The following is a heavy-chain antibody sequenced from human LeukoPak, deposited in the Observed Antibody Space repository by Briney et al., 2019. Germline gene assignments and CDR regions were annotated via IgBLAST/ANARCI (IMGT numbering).Heavy chain of an antibody. CDR2: IYYSGNT. CDR3: ARINQLLYDAFDI. D-gene: IGHD2-2*02. CDR1: SISISNSSYY. Sequence: SETLSLTCTVSSISISNSSYYWGWIRQPPGKGLEWIGTIYYSGNTYYSPSLKSRLTISLDTSMNQFSLRLSSVTAADTAVYYCARINQLLYDAFDIWGQGTMVTVSS. V-gene: IGHV4-39*01. J-gene: IGHJ3*02.